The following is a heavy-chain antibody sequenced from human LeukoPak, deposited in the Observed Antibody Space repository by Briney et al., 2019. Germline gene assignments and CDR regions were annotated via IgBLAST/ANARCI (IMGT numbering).Heavy chain of an antibody. D-gene: IGHD3-22*01. CDR1: GYTFTGYY. Sequence: ASVKVSCKASGYTFTGYYMHWVRQAPGQGLEWMGWINPNSGGTNYAQKFQGRVTMTRDTSISTAYMELSRLRSDDTAVHYCARVPYYYDSSGYYPTTTLDYWGQGTLVTVYS. CDR3: ARVPYYYDSSGYYPTTTLDY. V-gene: IGHV1-2*02. CDR2: INPNSGGT. J-gene: IGHJ4*02.